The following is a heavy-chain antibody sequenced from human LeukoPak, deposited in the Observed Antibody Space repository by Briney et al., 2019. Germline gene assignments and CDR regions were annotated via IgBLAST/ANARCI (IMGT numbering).Heavy chain of an antibody. Sequence: SETLSLTCTASGGSISTYYWSWIRQPAGKGLEWIGRIYMRGRTNYNPSLQSRVTMSVDTSKNQFSLKLRSVTDADTAVYYCARETSDTAMASYYFDQWGQGILVTVSS. CDR2: IYMRGRT. CDR1: GGSISTYY. D-gene: IGHD5-18*01. CDR3: ARETSDTAMASYYFDQ. J-gene: IGHJ4*02. V-gene: IGHV4-4*07.